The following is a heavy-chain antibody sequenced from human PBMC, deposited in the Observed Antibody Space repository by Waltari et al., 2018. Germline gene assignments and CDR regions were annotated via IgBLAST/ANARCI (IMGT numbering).Heavy chain of an antibody. CDR1: GFTFSSYW. V-gene: IGHV3-74*01. D-gene: IGHD1-26*01. CDR3: ARARPQWDYYYYYGMDV. J-gene: IGHJ6*02. CDR2: INSDGSST. Sequence: EVQLVESGGGLVQPGGSLRLSCAASGFTFSSYWMHWVRQAPGKGLVWVSRINSDGSSTSYADSVKGRFTISRDNAKNTLYLQMNSLRAEDTAVYYCARARPQWDYYYYYGMDVWGQGTTVTVSS.